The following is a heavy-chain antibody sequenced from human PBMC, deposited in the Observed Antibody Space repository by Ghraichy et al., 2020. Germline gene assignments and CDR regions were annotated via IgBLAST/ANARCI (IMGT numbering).Heavy chain of an antibody. V-gene: IGHV4-59*01. J-gene: IGHJ4*02. CDR1: GGSINGYY. D-gene: IGHD6-19*01. CDR3: ARRLGSAWVFDY. CDR2: IHYSGTT. Sequence: ESLNISCNVSGGSINGYYWSWIRQPPGKGLEWIGYIHYSGTTDYNPSLKSRVTMSVDTSKNQFSLKLSSVTAADTAVYYCARRLGSAWVFDYWGQGTLVTVSS.